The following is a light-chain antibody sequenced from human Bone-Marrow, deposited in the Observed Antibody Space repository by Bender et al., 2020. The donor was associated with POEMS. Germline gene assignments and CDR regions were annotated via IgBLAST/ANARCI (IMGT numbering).Light chain of an antibody. CDR2: EAN. CDR1: SSDVGNYNL. Sequence: QSALTQPASVSGSPGQSITISCAGTSSDVGNYNLVSWYQQHPGEAPKIIIYEANRRPSGVSHRFSGSKSGNTASLTISGLQADDEADYYCSSYTTSSTWVFGGGTKLTVL. J-gene: IGLJ3*02. V-gene: IGLV2-14*02. CDR3: SSYTTSSTWV.